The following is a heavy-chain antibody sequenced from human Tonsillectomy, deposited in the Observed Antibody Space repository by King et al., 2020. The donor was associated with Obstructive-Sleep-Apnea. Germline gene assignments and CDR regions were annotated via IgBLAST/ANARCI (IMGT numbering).Heavy chain of an antibody. V-gene: IGHV3-66*01. CDR3: ARGDSSGYYPNWFDP. CDR2: SYTGGST. J-gene: IGHJ5*02. D-gene: IGHD3-22*01. Sequence: VQLVESGGGLVQPGGSLRLSCAVSGFTVSISYMSWVRLAPGKGLEWVSVSYTGGSTYYADSVKGRFTISRDNYKNTLFLQMNSLRAEDTAVYYCARGDSSGYYPNWFDPWGQGTLVTVSS. CDR1: GFTVSISY.